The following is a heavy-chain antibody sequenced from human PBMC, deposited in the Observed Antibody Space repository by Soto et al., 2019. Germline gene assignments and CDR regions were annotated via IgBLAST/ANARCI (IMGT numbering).Heavy chain of an antibody. Sequence: CPTLVNPTQTLTLTCTFSGFSLTTSGVDVGWIHQPPRKALEWLALIYWNDDKRYSPTLKNRLSITKDTSKNQVVLTMAIMDPVDTATYYCAHTALGSTAWYGRSRFAYRGHGTPVTVS. CDR3: AHTALGSTAWYGRSRFAY. CDR1: GFSLTTSGVD. J-gene: IGHJ4*01. V-gene: IGHV2-5*01. D-gene: IGHD6-19*01. CDR2: IYWNDDK.